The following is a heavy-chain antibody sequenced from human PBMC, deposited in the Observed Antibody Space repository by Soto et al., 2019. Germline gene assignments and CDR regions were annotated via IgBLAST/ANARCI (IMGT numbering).Heavy chain of an antibody. Sequence: DVELVESGGGLVQPGRSLRLSCAASGFTFDDYSMHWVRQAPGKGLEWVSGISWNSGNIGYADSVEGRFTISRENAKNSLYLDMNSLRTEDTAMYFCTKGYTYSRAHYFDYWGRGTLVTVSS. D-gene: IGHD6-13*01. CDR2: ISWNSGNI. CDR3: TKGYTYSRAHYFDY. CDR1: GFTFDDYS. J-gene: IGHJ4*02. V-gene: IGHV3-9*01.